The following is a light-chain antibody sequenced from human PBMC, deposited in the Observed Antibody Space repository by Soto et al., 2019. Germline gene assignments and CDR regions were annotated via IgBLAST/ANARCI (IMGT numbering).Light chain of an antibody. Sequence: GDRVTITCRASQSISSWLAWYQQKPGKAPNLLIYDASSLQSGVPSRFSGIGSGTEFTLTISSLQPDDFATYYCQQYNSHWTFGQGTKVDI. CDR1: QSISSW. CDR2: DAS. J-gene: IGKJ1*01. V-gene: IGKV1-5*01. CDR3: QQYNSHWT.